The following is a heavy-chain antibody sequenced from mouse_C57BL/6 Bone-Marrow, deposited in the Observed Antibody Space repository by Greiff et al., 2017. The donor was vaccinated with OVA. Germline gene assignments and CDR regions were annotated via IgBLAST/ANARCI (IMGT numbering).Heavy chain of an antibody. V-gene: IGHV1-81*01. CDR3: AREGHCGSRFAY. Sequence: VQLQQSGAELARPGASVKLSCKASGYTFTSYGISWVKQRPGQGLEWIGEIYPRSGNTYYNEKFKGKATLTADKASSTAYMELRSLTSEDSAVYFWAREGHCGSRFAYWGQGTLVTVSA. CDR2: IYPRSGNT. CDR1: GYTFTSYG. J-gene: IGHJ3*01. D-gene: IGHD1-1*01.